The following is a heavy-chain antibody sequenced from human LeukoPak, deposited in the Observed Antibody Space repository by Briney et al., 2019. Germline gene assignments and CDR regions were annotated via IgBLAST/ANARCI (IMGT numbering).Heavy chain of an antibody. D-gene: IGHD6-19*01. CDR2: IKKDGSEK. CDR1: GFTFSSYW. V-gene: IGHV3-7*03. Sequence: GGSLRLSCAASGFTFSSYWMSWVRQAPGKGLEWVANIKKDGSEKYYADSVKGRFTISRDNAKNSLYLQMNSLRAEDTALYYCAKDKAVAGINYFDYWGQGTLVTVSS. CDR3: AKDKAVAGINYFDY. J-gene: IGHJ4*02.